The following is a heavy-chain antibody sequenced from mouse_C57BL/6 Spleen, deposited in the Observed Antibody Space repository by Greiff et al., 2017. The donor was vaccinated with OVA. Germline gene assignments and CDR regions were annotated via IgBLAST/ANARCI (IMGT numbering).Heavy chain of an antibody. CDR1: GYAFSSSW. V-gene: IGHV1-82*01. Sequence: VQLQQSGPELVKPGASVKISCKASGYAFSSSWMNWVKQRPGKGLEWIGLIYPGDGDPNYNGKFKGKATLTADKSSSTAYMQLSSLTSEDSAVYFCEGPFAYWGQGTLVTVSA. J-gene: IGHJ3*01. CDR2: IYPGDGDP. CDR3: EGPFAY.